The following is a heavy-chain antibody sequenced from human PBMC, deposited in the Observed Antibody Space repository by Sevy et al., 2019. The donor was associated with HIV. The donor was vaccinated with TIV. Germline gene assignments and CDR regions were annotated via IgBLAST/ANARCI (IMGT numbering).Heavy chain of an antibody. D-gene: IGHD2-21*02. CDR2: IYYSGST. J-gene: IGHJ4*02. CDR1: GGSISSGGYY. CDR3: ARAYNGDDFDY. Sequence: SETLSLTCTVSGGSISSGGYYWSWIRQHPGKGMEWIGYIYYSGSTYYNPSLKSLVTISVDTSKNQFSLMLRSVTGAETAVYYCARAYNGDDFDYWGQGTLVTVSS. V-gene: IGHV4-31*01.